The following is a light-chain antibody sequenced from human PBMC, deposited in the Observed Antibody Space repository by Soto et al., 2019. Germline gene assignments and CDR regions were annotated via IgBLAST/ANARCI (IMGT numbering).Light chain of an antibody. CDR2: DVN. CDR3: CSYAGSYSWV. Sequence: QSALTQPRSVSGSPGQSVTISCTGTTSDVGSYNYVSWYQQHPDKVPKLVIYDVNRRPSGVPDRFSGSKSGNTASLTISGLQTEYEGDYYCCSYAGSYSWVFGGGTKVTVL. V-gene: IGLV2-11*01. J-gene: IGLJ3*02. CDR1: TSDVGSYNY.